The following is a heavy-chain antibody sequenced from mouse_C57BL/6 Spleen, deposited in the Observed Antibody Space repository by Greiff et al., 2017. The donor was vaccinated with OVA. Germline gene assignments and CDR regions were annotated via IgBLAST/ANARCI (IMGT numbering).Heavy chain of an antibody. J-gene: IGHJ2*01. CDR1: GYAFSSYW. Sequence: VQLQQSGAELVKPGASVKISCKASGYAFSSYWMNWVKQRPGKGLEWIGQIYPGDGDTNYNGKFKGKATLTADKSYSTAYMQLSSLTSEDSAVYFCARRGIYYGNSYYFDYWGQGTTLTVSS. D-gene: IGHD2-1*01. V-gene: IGHV1-80*01. CDR2: IYPGDGDT. CDR3: ARRGIYYGNSYYFDY.